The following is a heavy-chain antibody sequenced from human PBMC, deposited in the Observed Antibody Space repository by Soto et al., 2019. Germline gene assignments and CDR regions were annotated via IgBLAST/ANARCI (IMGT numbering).Heavy chain of an antibody. CDR2: VLYSGNT. CDR3: AKTRGVTGTTFNWFDS. CDR1: GGSIGGYS. Sequence: QVQLQESGPGLVTPSETLSLTCTVSGGSIGGYSWNWIRQSPGRGLEWIGNVLYSGNTNYNPSLKSRVTISVDPSKNQFSLKVTSVTAADTATYYCAKTRGVTGTTFNWFDSWGQGTQVSVSS. V-gene: IGHV4-59*01. D-gene: IGHD1-1*01. J-gene: IGHJ5*01.